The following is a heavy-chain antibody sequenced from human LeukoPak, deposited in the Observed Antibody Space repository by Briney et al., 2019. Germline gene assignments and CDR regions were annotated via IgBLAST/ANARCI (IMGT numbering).Heavy chain of an antibody. Sequence: ASVKVSCKASGYPFVNYAITWVRQAPGQGLEWMGWISPFNGQTNYAQNVQGRVTMTIDTSTSTAYMELRSLRSDDTAVYYCARTWDYNPRGRFDDWGQGTRVTVSS. CDR3: ARTWDYNPRGRFDD. CDR2: ISPFNGQT. J-gene: IGHJ4*02. D-gene: IGHD4/OR15-4a*01. V-gene: IGHV1-18*01. CDR1: GYPFVNYA.